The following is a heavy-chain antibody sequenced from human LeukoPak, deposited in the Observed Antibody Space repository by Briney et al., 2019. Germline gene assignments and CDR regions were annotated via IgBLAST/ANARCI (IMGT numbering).Heavy chain of an antibody. CDR3: ARIPAGEYASGEFDY. V-gene: IGHV4-59*12. D-gene: IGHD3-16*01. Sequence: SETLSLTCTVSGGSINNYYGSWIRQPPGKGLEWIGYIYYSGSTNYNPSLKSRVTISVDTSKNQFSLKLSSVTAADTAVYYCARIPAGEYASGEFDYWGQGTLVTVSS. J-gene: IGHJ4*02. CDR2: IYYSGST. CDR1: GGSINNYY.